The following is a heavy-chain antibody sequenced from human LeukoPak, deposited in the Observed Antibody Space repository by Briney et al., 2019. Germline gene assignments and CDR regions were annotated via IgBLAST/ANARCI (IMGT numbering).Heavy chain of an antibody. V-gene: IGHV1-69*13. J-gene: IGHJ4*02. CDR2: IIPIFVTA. D-gene: IGHD3-9*01. Sequence: SVKVSCKTSGGTFSTYAISWVRQAPGHRLEWRGGIIPIFVTANNAQKFPSRVTITADASTSTPSMELSSLRAEDTAVCYCARDNTYYDILTGYWSGYYFDYWGQGTLVTVSS. CDR1: GGTFSTYA. CDR3: ARDNTYYDILTGYWSGYYFDY.